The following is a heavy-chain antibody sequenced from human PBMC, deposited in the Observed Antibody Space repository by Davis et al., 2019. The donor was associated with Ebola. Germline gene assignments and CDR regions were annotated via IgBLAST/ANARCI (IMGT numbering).Heavy chain of an antibody. J-gene: IGHJ6*02. D-gene: IGHD4-11*01. CDR1: GGSISSSSYY. V-gene: IGHV4-39*01. CDR3: ARGEIATVIYYYYGMDV. Sequence: SETLSLTCTVSGGSISSSSYYWGWIRQPPGKGLEWLGSIYYSGSTYYNPSLKSPVTISVDTSKNQFSLKLSSVTAADTAVYYCARGEIATVIYYYYGMDVWGQGTTVTVSS. CDR2: IYYSGST.